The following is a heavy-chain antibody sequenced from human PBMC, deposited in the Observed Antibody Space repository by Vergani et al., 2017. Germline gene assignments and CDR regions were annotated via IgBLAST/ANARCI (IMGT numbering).Heavy chain of an antibody. J-gene: IGHJ4*02. CDR2: ISAYNGNT. CDR3: ARVDSSSWQLDY. CDR1: GGTFSSYA. D-gene: IGHD6-13*01. V-gene: IGHV1-18*01. Sequence: VSCKASGGTFSSYAISWVRQAPGQGLEWMGWISAYNGNTNYAQKLQGRVTMTTDTSTSTAYMELRSLRSDDTAVYYCARVDSSSWQLDYWGQGTLVTVSS.